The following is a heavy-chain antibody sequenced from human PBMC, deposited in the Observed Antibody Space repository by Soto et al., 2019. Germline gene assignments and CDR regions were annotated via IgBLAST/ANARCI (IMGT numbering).Heavy chain of an antibody. J-gene: IGHJ5*02. Sequence: GASVKVSCKASGYTFTGYYMHWVRQAPGQGLEWMGWINPNSGGTNYAQKFQGWVTMTRDTSISTAYMELSRLRSDDTAVYYCARAQKIGPRDYYDSSGPEFDPWGQGTLVTVSS. D-gene: IGHD3-22*01. CDR3: ARAQKIGPRDYYDSSGPEFDP. V-gene: IGHV1-2*04. CDR2: INPNSGGT. CDR1: GYTFTGYY.